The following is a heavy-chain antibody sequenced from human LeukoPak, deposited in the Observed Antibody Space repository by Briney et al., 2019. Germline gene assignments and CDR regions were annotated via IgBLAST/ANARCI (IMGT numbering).Heavy chain of an antibody. J-gene: IGHJ4*02. V-gene: IGHV4-59*08. CDR3: AAGHPVYFNS. Sequence: KPSETLSLTCTVSGASISSYYWSWIRQPPGQGLEWIGYIYYTGTTNYNPSLRSRVTMSLDTSKNQFSLRLTSVTAADAAIYYCAAGHPVYFNSWGQGTLVTVSS. CDR2: IYYTGTT. CDR1: GASISSYY.